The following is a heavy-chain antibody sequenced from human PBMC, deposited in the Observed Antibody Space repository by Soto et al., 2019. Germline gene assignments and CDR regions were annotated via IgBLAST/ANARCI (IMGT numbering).Heavy chain of an antibody. J-gene: IGHJ3*02. CDR2: IYYSGST. V-gene: IGHV4-59*08. Sequence: SETLSLTCTVSGGSISSYYWSWIRQPPGKGLEWIGYIYYSGSTNYNPSLKSRVTISVDTSKNQFSLKLSSVTAADTAVYYCARGYSSGWYEPGTTRDDAFDIWGQGTMVTVSS. CDR3: ARGYSSGWYEPGTTRDDAFDI. CDR1: GGSISSYY. D-gene: IGHD6-19*01.